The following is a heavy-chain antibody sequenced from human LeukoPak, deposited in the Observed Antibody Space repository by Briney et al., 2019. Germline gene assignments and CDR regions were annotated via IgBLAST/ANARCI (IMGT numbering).Heavy chain of an antibody. D-gene: IGHD6-19*01. CDR1: GFTFHTYA. V-gene: IGHV3-23*01. CDR2: ISGGGDTT. CDR3: AKATIQQWLVKVDSFDS. J-gene: IGHJ4*02. Sequence: GGSLRLSCAASGFTFHTYAMSWVRQAPGKGLEWVSSISGGGDTTNYADSVKGRSIISRDNSKNTLYLQMKSLRAEDTAIYYCAKATIQQWLVKVDSFDSWGQGILVTVSS.